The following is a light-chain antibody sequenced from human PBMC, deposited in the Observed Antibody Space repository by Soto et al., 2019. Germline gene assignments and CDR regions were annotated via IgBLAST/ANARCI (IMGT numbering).Light chain of an antibody. CDR2: GNS. CDR3: QSYDSSLRGSV. CDR1: SSNIGSIYD. Sequence: QSVLTQPPSVSGAPGQRVTISCTGSSSNIGSIYDVYWYQQLPRTAPKLLIYGNSNRPSGVPDRFSGSKSGTSASLAITGLQVEDEAVYYCQSYDSSLRGSVFGGGTKVTVL. V-gene: IGLV1-40*01. J-gene: IGLJ2*01.